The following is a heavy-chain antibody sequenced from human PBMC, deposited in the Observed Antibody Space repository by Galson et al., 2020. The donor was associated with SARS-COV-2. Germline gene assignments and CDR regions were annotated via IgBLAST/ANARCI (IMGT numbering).Heavy chain of an antibody. CDR1: GFTFSSYA. Sequence: GESLKISCAASGFTFSSYAMHWVRQAPGKGLEWVAVISYDGSNKYYADSVKGRFTISRDNSKNTLYLQMNSLRAEDTAVYYCARDFRTKSVVALDYWGQGTLVTVSS. V-gene: IGHV3-30-3*01. CDR2: ISYDGSNK. J-gene: IGHJ4*02. CDR3: ARDFRTKSVVALDY. D-gene: IGHD2-15*01.